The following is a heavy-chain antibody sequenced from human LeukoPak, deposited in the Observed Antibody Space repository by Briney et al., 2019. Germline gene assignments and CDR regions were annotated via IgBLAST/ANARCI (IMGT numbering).Heavy chain of an antibody. CDR1: GGSFSGYY. V-gene: IGHV4-34*01. Sequence: SETLSLTCAVYGGSFSGYYWSWIRQPPGKGLEWIGEINHSGSTNYNPSLKSRVTISVDTSKNQFSLKLSSVTAADTAVYYCVLSWFGESMVAFDVWGQGTMVTVSS. CDR3: VLSWFGESMVAFDV. J-gene: IGHJ3*01. CDR2: INHSGST. D-gene: IGHD3-10*01.